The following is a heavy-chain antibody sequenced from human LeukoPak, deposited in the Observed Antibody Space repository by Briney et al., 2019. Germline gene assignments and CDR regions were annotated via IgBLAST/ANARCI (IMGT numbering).Heavy chain of an antibody. D-gene: IGHD3-10*01. CDR3: ARSPVWFGEIMGY. J-gene: IGHJ4*02. CDR1: GFTFSSYS. Sequence: GGSPRLSCAASGFTFSSYSMNWVRQGPGKGLECVSYISSSSSTIYYADSVKGRFTISRDNAKNSLYLQMNSLRDEDTAVYYCARSPVWFGEIMGYWGQGTLVTVSS. CDR2: ISSSSSTI. V-gene: IGHV3-48*02.